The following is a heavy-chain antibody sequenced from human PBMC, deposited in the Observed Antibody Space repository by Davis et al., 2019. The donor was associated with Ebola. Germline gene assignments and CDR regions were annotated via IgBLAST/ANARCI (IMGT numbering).Heavy chain of an antibody. V-gene: IGHV3-21*01. D-gene: IGHD3-3*01. J-gene: IGHJ4*02. CDR1: GFTFSTYT. CDR2: ISISSAFI. Sequence: PGGSLRLSCAASGFTFSTYTMTWVRQAPGKGLEWVSSISISSAFIYYADSVKGRFTISRDNSKNTLYLQMNSLRAEDTAVYYCAKLLLEWGQGTLVTVSS. CDR3: AKLLLE.